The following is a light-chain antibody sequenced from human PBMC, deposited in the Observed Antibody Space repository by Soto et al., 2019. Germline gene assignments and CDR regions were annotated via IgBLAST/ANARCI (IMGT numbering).Light chain of an antibody. J-gene: IGKJ1*01. CDR2: AAS. CDR3: QQYHTDWT. Sequence: DIQMTQSPSTLSASVGDTVTITCRASESIDNWLAWYQQKPGKAPKLLIFAASTLIRGVPSRFSGRGSGTEFTLTISSLQVDDYATFYCQQYHTDWTFGQVTKVEIK. CDR1: ESIDNW. V-gene: IGKV1-5*01.